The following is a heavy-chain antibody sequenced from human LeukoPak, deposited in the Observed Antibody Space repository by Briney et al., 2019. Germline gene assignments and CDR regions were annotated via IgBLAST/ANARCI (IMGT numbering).Heavy chain of an antibody. CDR2: RRYDGSNK. CDR3: AKDLVQIAAAGT. Sequence: GGSLRLSCAASGFTFSSYGMHWVRQAPGKGLEWVAFRRYDGSNKYYADSVKGRFTISRDNSKNTLYLQMNSLRAEDAAVYYCAKDLVQIAAAGTWGQGTLVTVSS. D-gene: IGHD6-13*01. CDR1: GFTFSSYG. J-gene: IGHJ5*02. V-gene: IGHV3-30*02.